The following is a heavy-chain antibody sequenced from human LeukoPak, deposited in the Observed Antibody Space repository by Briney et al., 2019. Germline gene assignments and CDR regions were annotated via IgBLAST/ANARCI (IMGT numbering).Heavy chain of an antibody. CDR2: MNPNSGNT. D-gene: IGHD6-19*01. V-gene: IGHV1-8*02. CDR1: GYTFTGYY. J-gene: IGHJ5*02. CDR3: ARSTIPPIAVADRNWFDP. Sequence: ASVKVSCKASGYTFTGYYMHWVRQAPGQGLEWMGWMNPNSGNTGYAQKFQGRVTMTRNTSISTAYMELSSLRSEDTAVYYCARSTIPPIAVADRNWFDPWGQGTLVTVSS.